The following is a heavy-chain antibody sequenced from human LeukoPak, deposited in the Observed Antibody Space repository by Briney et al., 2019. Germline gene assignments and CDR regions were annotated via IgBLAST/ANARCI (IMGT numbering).Heavy chain of an antibody. CDR1: GFTFRIFS. V-gene: IGHV3-23*01. CDR3: AKGRVYTYV. Sequence: GGSLRLSCAASGFTFRIFSMSWVRQAPGKGLEWVSAISGGGGTTDYADSVKGRFTISRDNSKNTLYLQMNSLRAEDTGVYYCAKGRVYTYVCGKGTTVTVSS. CDR2: ISGGGGTT. J-gene: IGHJ6*03.